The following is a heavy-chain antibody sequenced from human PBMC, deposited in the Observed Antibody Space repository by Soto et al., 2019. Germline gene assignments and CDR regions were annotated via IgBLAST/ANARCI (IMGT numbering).Heavy chain of an antibody. V-gene: IGHV1-69*01. CDR2: IIAILGKA. CDR3: ARERGGAIIVGVTGTFDV. J-gene: IGHJ3*01. CDR1: GGTFSSYA. D-gene: IGHD3-22*01. Sequence: QVQLVQSGAEVKKPGSSVKVSCKASGGTFSSYAISWVRQAPGQGLEWMGGIIAILGKANYAEKFQGRVTITADESTSTAYRELSSLRSEDTAVYYCARERGGAIIVGVTGTFDVWGQGTLGTVSS.